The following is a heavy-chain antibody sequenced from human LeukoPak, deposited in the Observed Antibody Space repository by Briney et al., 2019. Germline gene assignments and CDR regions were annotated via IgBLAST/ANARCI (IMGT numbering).Heavy chain of an antibody. J-gene: IGHJ4*02. D-gene: IGHD1-26*01. CDR2: ISYDGSNK. CDR1: GFTFSSYG. V-gene: IGHV3-30*03. Sequence: GRSLRLSCAASGFTFSSYGMHWVRQAPGKGLEWVAVISYDGSNKYYADSVKGRSTISRDNAKNTLYLQMNSLRAEDTAVYYCASGGATDYWGQGTLVTVSS. CDR3: ASGGATDY.